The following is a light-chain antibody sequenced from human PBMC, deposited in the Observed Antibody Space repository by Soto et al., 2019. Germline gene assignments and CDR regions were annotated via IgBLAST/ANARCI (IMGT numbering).Light chain of an antibody. Sequence: EIVMTQSPATLSVSPGERATLSCRASQNVGNSLAWYQQKPGQAPRRLIYGATTRATGIPARFSGSGSGTDFTLTISSLQSEDFAVYYCQHYNNWPPYTFGQGTKVEIK. CDR1: QNVGNS. CDR2: GAT. V-gene: IGKV3-15*01. J-gene: IGKJ2*01. CDR3: QHYNNWPPYT.